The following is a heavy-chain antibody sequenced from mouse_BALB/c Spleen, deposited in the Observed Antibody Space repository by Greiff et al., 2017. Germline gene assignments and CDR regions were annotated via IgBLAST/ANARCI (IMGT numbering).Heavy chain of an antibody. CDR2: ISDGGSYT. J-gene: IGHJ4*01. CDR1: GFTFSDYY. CDR3: ARGAYYYAMDY. D-gene: IGHD3-1*01. Sequence: EVQLVESGGGLVKPGGSLKLSCAASGFTFSDYYMYWVRQTPEKRLEWVATISDGGSYTYYPDSVKGRFTISRDNAKNNLYLQMSSLKSEDTAMYYCARGAYYYAMDYWGQGTSVTVSS. V-gene: IGHV5-4*02.